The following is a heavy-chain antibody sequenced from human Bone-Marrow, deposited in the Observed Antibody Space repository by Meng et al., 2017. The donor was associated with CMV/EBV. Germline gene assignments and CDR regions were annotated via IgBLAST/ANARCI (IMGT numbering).Heavy chain of an antibody. D-gene: IGHD5-18*01. CDR3: ASTRGRPRGYSYGHPGGMDV. J-gene: IGHJ6*02. V-gene: IGHV4-34*01. Sequence: GSLRLSCAVYCGSFSGYYWSWIRQPPGKGLEWIGEINHSGSTNYNPSLKSRVTISVDTSKNQFSLKLSPVTAGDTAVYYCASTRGRPRGYSYGHPGGMDVWGQGPTVTVSS. CDR1: CGSFSGYY. CDR2: INHSGST.